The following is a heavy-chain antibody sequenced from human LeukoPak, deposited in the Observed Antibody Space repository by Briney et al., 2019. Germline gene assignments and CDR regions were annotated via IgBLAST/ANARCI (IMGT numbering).Heavy chain of an antibody. CDR2: IGGRSDTT. D-gene: IGHD3-3*01. J-gene: IGHJ3*02. V-gene: IGHV3-48*01. Sequence: PGGPLSLSGAASGLTFTMFSMNWLRKPPGKGLDWIAFIGGRSDTTYYADSVQGRFTISRDNAEDSVYLQMNSLRVEDTAVYYCARTYDFGVGPPGDAFDNWGQGTLVTVSS. CDR1: GLTFTMFS. CDR3: ARTYDFGVGPPGDAFDN.